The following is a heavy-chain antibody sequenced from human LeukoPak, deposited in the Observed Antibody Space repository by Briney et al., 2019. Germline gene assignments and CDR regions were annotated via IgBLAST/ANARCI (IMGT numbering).Heavy chain of an antibody. CDR3: AKDIFTGIAAAGAIDY. Sequence: GGSLRLSCAASGFTFDDYAMHWVRQAPGKGLEWVSGISWNSGSIGYADSVKGRFTISRDNAKNSLYLQMNSLRAEDTALYYCAKDIFTGIAAAGAIDYWGQGTLVAVSS. CDR1: GFTFDDYA. J-gene: IGHJ4*02. D-gene: IGHD6-13*01. CDR2: ISWNSGSI. V-gene: IGHV3-9*01.